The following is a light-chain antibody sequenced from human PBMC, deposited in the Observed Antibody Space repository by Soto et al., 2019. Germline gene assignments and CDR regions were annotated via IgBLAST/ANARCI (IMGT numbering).Light chain of an antibody. CDR2: DAS. CDR3: QQRSNWPPLT. CDR1: QNVSRF. J-gene: IGKJ4*01. Sequence: EIVLTQSPATLSLSPGERATLSCRASQNVSRFLAWYQRRPGQAPRLLIYDASNRASGIPARFSGSGSGTDFTLTISSLEPEDFAVYYCQQRSNWPPLTFGG. V-gene: IGKV3-11*01.